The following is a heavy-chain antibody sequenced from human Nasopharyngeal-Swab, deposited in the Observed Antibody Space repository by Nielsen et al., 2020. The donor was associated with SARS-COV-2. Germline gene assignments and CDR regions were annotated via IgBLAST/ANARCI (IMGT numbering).Heavy chain of an antibody. V-gene: IGHV4-59*01. CDR2: IYYSGST. Sequence: WIRQPPGKGLEWIGYIYYSGSTNYNPSLKSRVTISVDTSKNQFSLKLSSVTAADTAVYYCARGGLGVYDSSGYYYPTYWGQGTLVTVSS. J-gene: IGHJ4*02. D-gene: IGHD3-22*01. CDR3: ARGGLGVYDSSGYYYPTY.